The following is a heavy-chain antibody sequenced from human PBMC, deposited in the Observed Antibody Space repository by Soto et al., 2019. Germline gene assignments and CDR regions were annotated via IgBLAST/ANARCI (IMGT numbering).Heavy chain of an antibody. Sequence: GESLKISCKGSGYSFTSYWISWVRQMPVKGLEWMGRIDPSDSYTNYSPSFQGHVTISADKSISTAYLQWSSLKASDTAMYYCARWKAGYSSGDYYYYGMDVWGQGTTVTVSS. CDR2: IDPSDSYT. J-gene: IGHJ6*02. D-gene: IGHD6-19*01. V-gene: IGHV5-10-1*01. CDR3: ARWKAGYSSGDYYYYGMDV. CDR1: GYSFTSYW.